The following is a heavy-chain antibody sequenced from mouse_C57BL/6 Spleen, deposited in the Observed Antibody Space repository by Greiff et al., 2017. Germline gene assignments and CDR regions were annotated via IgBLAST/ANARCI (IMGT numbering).Heavy chain of an antibody. CDR2: ISYDGSN. V-gene: IGHV3-6*01. D-gene: IGHD2-4*01. Sequence: EVQLQQSGPGLVKPSQSLSLTCSVTGYSITSGYYWNWIRQFPGNKLEWMGYISYDGSNNYNPSLKNRISITRDTSKNQVFLKLNSVTTEDTATYYCARDYDYDGYFDVWGTGTTVTVSS. CDR1: GYSITSGYY. J-gene: IGHJ1*03. CDR3: ARDYDYDGYFDV.